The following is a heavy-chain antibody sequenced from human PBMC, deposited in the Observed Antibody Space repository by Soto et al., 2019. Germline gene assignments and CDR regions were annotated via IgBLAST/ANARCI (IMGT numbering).Heavy chain of an antibody. V-gene: IGHV1-2*04. D-gene: IGHD4-4*01. CDR2: INPNSGGT. CDR3: ATHYSNPYYYYGMDV. CDR1: GHTFTGYY. Sequence: QVQLVQSGAEVKKPGASVKVSCKASGHTFTGYYMHWVRQAPGQGLEWMGWINPNSGGTNYAQKFQGWVTMTRDTSISTAYMELSRLRSDDTAVYYCATHYSNPYYYYGMDVWGQGTTVTVSS. J-gene: IGHJ6*02.